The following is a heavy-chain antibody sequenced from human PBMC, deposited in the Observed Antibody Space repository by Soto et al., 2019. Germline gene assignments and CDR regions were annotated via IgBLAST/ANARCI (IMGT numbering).Heavy chain of an antibody. CDR1: EGYIRSGGYS. CDR2: IYHTGST. D-gene: IGHD6-6*01. Sequence: SQMQSLNCAVSEGYIRSGGYSSSWIRQPPGKGLEWIGEIYHTGSTNYNPSIKSRVTMSVDKSKSHFSLQLTSVTAADTAVYYCAGAAIAARGFDPWGEGILVTVS. CDR3: AGAAIAARGFDP. J-gene: IGHJ5*02. V-gene: IGHV4-30-2*01.